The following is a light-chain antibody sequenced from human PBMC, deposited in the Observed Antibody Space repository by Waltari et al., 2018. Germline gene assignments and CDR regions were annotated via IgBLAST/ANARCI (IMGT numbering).Light chain of an antibody. Sequence: DIQMTQSPSSVSASVGDRVTISCRASGVFSRWLAWYQQKPGKAPKFLIYDASTLQSGVPSRFSGSGSGREFTLTITSLQPEDFSTYYCQQGNDFPLTFGGGTKVEMK. V-gene: IGKV1-12*01. CDR2: DAS. CDR1: GVFSRW. CDR3: QQGNDFPLT. J-gene: IGKJ4*01.